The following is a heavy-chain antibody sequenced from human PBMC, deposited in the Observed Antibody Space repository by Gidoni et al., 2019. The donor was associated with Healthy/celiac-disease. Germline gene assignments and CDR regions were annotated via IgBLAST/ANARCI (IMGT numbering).Heavy chain of an antibody. J-gene: IGHJ4*02. CDR2: ISGSGGST. CDR3: AKELGGYSYGYYFDY. D-gene: IGHD5-18*01. V-gene: IGHV3-23*01. CDR1: GFPFRSHA. Sequence: EVQLLESGGGLVQPGGSLRLSCAASGFPFRSHAMSRDRQAPGKGLEWVSAISGSGGSTYDADSVKGRFTISRDNSKNTLYLQMNSLRAEDTAVYYCAKELGGYSYGYYFDYWGQGTLVTVSS.